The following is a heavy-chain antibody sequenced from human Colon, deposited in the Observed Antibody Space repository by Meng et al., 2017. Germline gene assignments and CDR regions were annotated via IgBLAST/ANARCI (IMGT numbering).Heavy chain of an antibody. CDR3: ARGFWVVREIIITPLDY. CDR2: INHSGST. CDR1: GGSFIGYY. D-gene: IGHD3-10*01. Sequence: QVQLQQWGAGLLKPSETLSLTCAVYGGSFIGYYWNWIRQSPGKGLEWIGEINHSGSTNHNPSLKSRVTISVDTSKNQFSLKLSSVTAADTAVYYCARGFWVVREIIITPLDYWGQGSLVTVSS. V-gene: IGHV4-34*01. J-gene: IGHJ4*02.